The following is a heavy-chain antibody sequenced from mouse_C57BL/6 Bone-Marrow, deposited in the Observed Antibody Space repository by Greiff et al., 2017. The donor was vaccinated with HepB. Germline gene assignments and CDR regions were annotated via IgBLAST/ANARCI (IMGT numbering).Heavy chain of an antibody. CDR3: ARSPFYYGTLYFEY. V-gene: IGHV14-3*01. J-gene: IGHJ2*01. D-gene: IGHD1-1*01. CDR1: GFNIKNTY. CDR2: IDPANGNT. Sequence: EVQLQQSVAELVRPGASVKLSCTASGFNIKNTYMHWVKQRPEQGLEWIGRIDPANGNTTYAPKFPGKATITADTSSNTAYLQLSILTSEDTAIYYCARSPFYYGTLYFEYWGQGTTLTVSA.